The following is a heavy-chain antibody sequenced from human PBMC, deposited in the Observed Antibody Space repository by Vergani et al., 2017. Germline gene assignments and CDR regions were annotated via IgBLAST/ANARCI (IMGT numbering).Heavy chain of an antibody. CDR1: GFTFSSYS. Sequence: VQLVESGGGVVQPGRSLRLSCAASGFTFSSYSMNWVRQAPGKGLEWVSYISSSSSTIYYADSVKGRFTISRDNAKNSLYLQMNSLRAEDTAVYYCARGDYGDNPFSYYYYMDVWGKGTTVTVSS. J-gene: IGHJ6*03. CDR2: ISSSSSTI. V-gene: IGHV3-48*01. D-gene: IGHD4-17*01. CDR3: ARGDYGDNPFSYYYYMDV.